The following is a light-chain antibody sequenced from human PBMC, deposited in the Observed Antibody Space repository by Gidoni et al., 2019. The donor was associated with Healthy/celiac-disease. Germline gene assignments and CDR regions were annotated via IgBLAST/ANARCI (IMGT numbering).Light chain of an antibody. CDR2: EVS. J-gene: IGLJ3*02. Sequence: QSPLTQPASESGSPGRSINISCTGTSSDVGSYNLVSWYQQHPGKAPKLMIYEVSKRPSGVSNRFSGSKSGNTASLTISGLQAEDEADYYCCSYAGSSTFNWVFGGGTKLTVL. V-gene: IGLV2-23*02. CDR3: CSYAGSSTFNWV. CDR1: SSDVGSYNL.